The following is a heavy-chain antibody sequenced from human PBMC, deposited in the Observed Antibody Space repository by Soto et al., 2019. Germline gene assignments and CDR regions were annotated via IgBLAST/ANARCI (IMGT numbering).Heavy chain of an antibody. D-gene: IGHD1-26*01. J-gene: IGHJ4*02. CDR3: ANGFGNYWAFDY. CDR1: GFSFSTYG. V-gene: IGHV3-30*18. Sequence: QVPLVESGGGVVQPGRSLRLSCAASGFSFSTYGMHWVRQAPGKGLEWVAFISNDGSNKYYADSVKGRFTISRDNSKNTLYLQMNSLRAEDTAVYYCANGFGNYWAFDYWGQGTLVTVSS. CDR2: ISNDGSNK.